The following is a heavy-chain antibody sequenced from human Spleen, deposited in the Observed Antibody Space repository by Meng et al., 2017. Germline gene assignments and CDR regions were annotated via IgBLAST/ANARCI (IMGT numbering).Heavy chain of an antibody. CDR2: IKSKTDGGTT. CDR3: TTVSGYYDFWSGYYIDY. J-gene: IGHJ4*02. V-gene: IGHV3-15*01. D-gene: IGHD3-3*01. CDR1: GFTFSRYG. Sequence: GESLKISCAASGFTFSRYGMYWVRQAPGKGLEWVGRIKSKTDGGTTDYAAPVKGRFTISRDDSKNTLYLQMNSLKTEDTAVYYCTTVSGYYDFWSGYYIDYWGQGNLV.